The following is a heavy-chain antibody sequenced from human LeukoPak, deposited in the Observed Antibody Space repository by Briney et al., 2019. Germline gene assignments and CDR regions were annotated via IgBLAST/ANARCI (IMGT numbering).Heavy chain of an antibody. CDR2: ISYDGSNK. D-gene: IGHD2-2*01. CDR3: ARAGGCSSTSCSSDY. V-gene: IGHV3-30-3*01. Sequence: GGSLRLSCAASGFTFSSYAMHWVRQAPGKGLEWVAVISYDGSNKYYADSVKGRFTISRDNSKNTLYLQMNSLRAEDTAVYYCARAGGCSSTSCSSDYWGRGTLVTVSS. J-gene: IGHJ4*02. CDR1: GFTFSSYA.